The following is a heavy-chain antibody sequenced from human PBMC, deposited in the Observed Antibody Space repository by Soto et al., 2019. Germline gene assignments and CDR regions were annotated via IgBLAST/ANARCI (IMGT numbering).Heavy chain of an antibody. CDR3: ARMDLGSEVATKVGGYYFDY. V-gene: IGHV2-70*11. CDR2: IDWDDDK. J-gene: IGHJ4*02. D-gene: IGHD5-12*01. CDR1: GFSLSTHAMC. Sequence: SGPTLVNPTQTLTLTCTFSGFSLSTHAMCVRWIRQPPGKALEWLARIDWDDDKYYSTSLKTRLTISKDTSKNQVVLTMTNMDPVDTATYYCARMDLGSEVATKVGGYYFDYWGQGTLVTVSS.